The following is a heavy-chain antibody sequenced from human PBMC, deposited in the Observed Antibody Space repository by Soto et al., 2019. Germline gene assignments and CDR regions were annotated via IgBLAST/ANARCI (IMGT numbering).Heavy chain of an antibody. Sequence: QITLKESGPTLVKPTQPLTLTCTFSGFSLSTSGVGVGWIRQPPGKALEWLALIYWDDDKRYSPSLKSRLTITKDTSKNQVVLTMTNMDPVDTATYYCAHTVRSITIFGVVIPAALDYWGQGTLVTVSS. CDR1: GFSLSTSGVG. V-gene: IGHV2-5*02. J-gene: IGHJ4*02. CDR2: IYWDDDK. D-gene: IGHD3-3*01. CDR3: AHTVRSITIFGVVIPAALDY.